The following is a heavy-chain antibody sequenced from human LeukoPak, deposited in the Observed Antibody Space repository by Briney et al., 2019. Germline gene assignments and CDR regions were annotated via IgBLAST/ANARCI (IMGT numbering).Heavy chain of an antibody. CDR1: GFTFSSYE. V-gene: IGHV3-48*03. D-gene: IGHD3-10*01. CDR3: ASLSNYGSGSYYQNWFDP. CDR2: ISSSGSTI. J-gene: IGHJ5*02. Sequence: PGGSLRLSCAASGFTFSSYEMNWVRQAPGKGLEWVSYISSSGSTIYYADSVKGRFTISRDNAKNSLYLQMNSLRAEDTAVYYCASLSNYGSGSYYQNWFDPWGQGTLVTVSS.